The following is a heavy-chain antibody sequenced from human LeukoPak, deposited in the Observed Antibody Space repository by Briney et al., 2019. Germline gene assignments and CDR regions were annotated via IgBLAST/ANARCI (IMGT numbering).Heavy chain of an antibody. D-gene: IGHD6-6*01. J-gene: IGHJ4*02. CDR1: GGTFSSYT. V-gene: IGHV1-69*02. Sequence: SVKVSCKASGGTFSSYTISWVRQAPGQGLEWMGRIIPILGIANYAQKFQGRVTITADKSTSTAYMELSSLRSEDTAVYYCAVTSYSSSSEEGHDYWGQGTLVTVSS. CDR2: IIPILGIA. CDR3: AVTSYSSSSEEGHDY.